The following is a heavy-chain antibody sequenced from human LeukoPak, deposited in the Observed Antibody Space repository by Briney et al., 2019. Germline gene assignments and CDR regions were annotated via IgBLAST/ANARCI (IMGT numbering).Heavy chain of an antibody. CDR2: IRYDGSNK. CDR3: AKDPSRDGHNTGDY. V-gene: IGHV3-30*02. D-gene: IGHD5-24*01. CDR1: GFTFSSYG. J-gene: IGHJ4*02. Sequence: GGSLRLSCAASGFTFSSYGMHWVRQAPGKGLEWVAFIRYDGSNKYYADSVKGRFTISRDNSKNTLYLQMNSLRAEDTAVYYCAKDPSRDGHNTGDYWGQGTLVTVSS.